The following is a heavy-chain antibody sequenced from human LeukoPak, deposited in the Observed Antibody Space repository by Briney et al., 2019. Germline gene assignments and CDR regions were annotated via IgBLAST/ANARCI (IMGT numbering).Heavy chain of an antibody. Sequence: PSETLSLTCTVSGGSISSYYWSWIRQPAGKGPEWIGRIYTSGSTNYNPSLKSRVTISVDKSKNQFSLKLSPVTAADTAVYYCARSGYCSSTSCYAVDYFDYWGQGTLVTVSS. J-gene: IGHJ4*02. D-gene: IGHD2-2*01. CDR2: IYTSGST. CDR3: ARSGYCSSTSCYAVDYFDY. V-gene: IGHV4-4*07. CDR1: GGSISSYY.